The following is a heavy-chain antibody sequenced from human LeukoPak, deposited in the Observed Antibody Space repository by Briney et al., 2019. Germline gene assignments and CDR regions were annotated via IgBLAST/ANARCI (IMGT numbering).Heavy chain of an antibody. CDR1: GFTFSSYW. CDR3: ARAQSSIVGATFDY. J-gene: IGHJ4*02. CDR2: IYHSGST. V-gene: IGHV4-4*02. Sequence: GSLRLSCAASGFTFSSYWMSWVRQAPGKGLEWIGYIYHSGSTYYNPSLKSRVTISVDRSKNQFSLKLSSVTAADTAVYYCARAQSSIVGATFDYWGQGTLVTVSS. D-gene: IGHD1-26*01.